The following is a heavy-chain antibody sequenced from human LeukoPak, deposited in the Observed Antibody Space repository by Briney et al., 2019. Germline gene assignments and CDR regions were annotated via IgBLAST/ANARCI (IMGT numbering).Heavy chain of an antibody. Sequence: PSETLSLTCTVSGGSISSGGYYWSWIRQRPGKGLEWIGYIYYSGSTYYNPSLKSRVTISVDTSKNQFSLKLSSVTAADTAVYYCAIISIGDAFDIWGQGTMVTVSS. D-gene: IGHD3-10*01. V-gene: IGHV4-31*03. CDR2: IYYSGST. J-gene: IGHJ3*02. CDR1: GGSISSGGYY. CDR3: AIISIGDAFDI.